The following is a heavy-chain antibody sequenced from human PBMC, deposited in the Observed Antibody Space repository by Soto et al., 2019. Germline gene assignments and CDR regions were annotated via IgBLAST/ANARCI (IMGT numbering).Heavy chain of an antibody. CDR2: ISSTSSYI. J-gene: IGHJ6*02. D-gene: IGHD6-6*01. Sequence: PGGSLRLSCAASGFTFSTYSMNWVRQAPGKGLEWVSSISSTSSYIYYAESVKGRFTISRDNSKNTLYLQMNSLRAEDTSVYYCAKDRAARSYYYGMDVWGQGTTVTVSS. CDR1: GFTFSTYS. CDR3: AKDRAARSYYYGMDV. V-gene: IGHV3-21*01.